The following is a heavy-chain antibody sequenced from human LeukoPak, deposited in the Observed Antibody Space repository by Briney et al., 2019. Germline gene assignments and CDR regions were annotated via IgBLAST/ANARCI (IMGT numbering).Heavy chain of an antibody. J-gene: IGHJ6*04. CDR1: GFTFSSYS. CDR2: ISSSGSTI. V-gene: IGHV3-48*04. CDR3: AELGITMIGGV. Sequence: GGSLKLSCAASGFTFSSYSMNWVRQAPGKGLEWVSYISSSGSTIYYADSVKGRFTTSRDNAKNSLYLQMNSLRAEDMAVYYCAELGITMIGGVWGKGTTVTISS. D-gene: IGHD3-10*02.